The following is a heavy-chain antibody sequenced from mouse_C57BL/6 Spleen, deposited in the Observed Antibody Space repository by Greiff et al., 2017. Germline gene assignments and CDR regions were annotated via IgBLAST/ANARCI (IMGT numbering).Heavy chain of an antibody. Sequence: QVQLQQPGAELVKPGASVKLSCKASGYTFTSYWMHWVKQRPGQGLEWIGMIHPNSGSTNYNEKFKSKATLTVDKSSSTAYMQLSSLTSEDSAVYYGARPYYYGSSPPFGVWGTGTTVTVST. CDR2: IHPNSGST. CDR3: ARPYYYGSSPPFGV. V-gene: IGHV1-64*01. J-gene: IGHJ1*03. CDR1: GYTFTSYW. D-gene: IGHD1-1*01.